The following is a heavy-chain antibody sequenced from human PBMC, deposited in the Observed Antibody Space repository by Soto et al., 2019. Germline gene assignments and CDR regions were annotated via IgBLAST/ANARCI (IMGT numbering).Heavy chain of an antibody. CDR2: ISGSGGST. CDR3: AKIGYSSSLVVTAISNWYFDL. D-gene: IGHD2-21*02. V-gene: IGHV3-23*01. J-gene: IGHJ2*01. CDR1: GFTFSSYA. Sequence: EVQLLESGGGLVQPGGSLRLSCAASGFTFSSYAMSWVRQAPGKGLEWVSAISGSGGSTYYADSVKGRFTISRDNSKNTLYLQMNSLRAEDTAVYYCAKIGYSSSLVVTAISNWYFDLWGRGTLVTVSS.